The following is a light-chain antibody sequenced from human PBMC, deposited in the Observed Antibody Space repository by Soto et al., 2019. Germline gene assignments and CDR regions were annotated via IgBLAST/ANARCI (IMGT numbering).Light chain of an antibody. Sequence: EIVLTQSPGTLSLSPGERATLSCRASQSVSSSYLAWYQQKPGQAPRLLIYVASSRATGIPDRFSGSASGTDFTLTISRLEPEDFAVYYYQQYGTSPTFGGGTKVEIK. CDR3: QQYGTSPT. CDR2: VAS. V-gene: IGKV3-20*01. J-gene: IGKJ4*01. CDR1: QSVSSSY.